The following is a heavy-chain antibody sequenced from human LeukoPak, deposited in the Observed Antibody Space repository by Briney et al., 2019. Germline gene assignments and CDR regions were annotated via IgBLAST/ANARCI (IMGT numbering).Heavy chain of an antibody. V-gene: IGHV3-66*01. CDR3: ATQWDGGAGAFDT. CDR2: IYSSRGT. J-gene: IGHJ3*02. CDR1: GFTVSSNY. D-gene: IGHD1-26*01. Sequence: PGGSLRLSCAASGFTVSSNYMSWVRQAPGKGLEWVSIIYSSRGTNYADSVKGRFTISRDNSKNTLYLQMNSLRAEDTAMYYCATQWDGGAGAFDTWGQGTMVTVS.